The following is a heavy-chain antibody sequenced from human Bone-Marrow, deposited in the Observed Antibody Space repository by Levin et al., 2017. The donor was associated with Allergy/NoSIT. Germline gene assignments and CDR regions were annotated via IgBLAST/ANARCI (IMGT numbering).Heavy chain of an antibody. CDR1: GFTFSNAW. CDR3: TTDDEPIVGATIRRGLRIHVN. V-gene: IGHV3-15*01. Sequence: GESLKISCAASGFTFSNAWMSWVRQAPGKGLEWVGRIKSKTDGGTTDYAAPVKGRFTISRDDSKNTLYLQMNSLKTEDTAVYYCTTDDEPIVGATIRRGLRIHVNWGQGTLVTVSS. D-gene: IGHD1-26*01. J-gene: IGHJ4*02. CDR2: IKSKTDGGTT.